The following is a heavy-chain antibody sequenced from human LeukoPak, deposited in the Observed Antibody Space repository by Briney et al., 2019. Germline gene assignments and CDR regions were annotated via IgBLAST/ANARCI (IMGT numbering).Heavy chain of an antibody. D-gene: IGHD1-26*01. CDR3: ARAEVVGAHLRSGYFQH. J-gene: IGHJ1*01. CDR2: IYHSGST. V-gene: IGHV4-4*02. Sequence: SATLSLTCAISGGSFSSNNWWSRVRQPPGKGLEWIGEIYHSGSTNYNPSLKSRVTISVDKSKNQFSLNVSSVTAADTAVYYCARAEVVGAHLRSGYFQHWGQGTLVIVSS. CDR1: GGSFSSNNW.